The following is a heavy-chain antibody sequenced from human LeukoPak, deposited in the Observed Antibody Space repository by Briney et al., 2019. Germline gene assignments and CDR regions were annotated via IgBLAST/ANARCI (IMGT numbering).Heavy chain of an antibody. Sequence: GGSLRLSCAASGFTVSNNYMTWVRQAPGKGLEWVSMIFGGSRTDYADSVKGRFTISRHSSKNTLFLQMNSLRTEDTAVYYCARRAKTDWFFDYWGPGTRVAVSP. CDR3: ARRAKTDWFFDY. CDR2: IFGGSRT. D-gene: IGHD3-9*01. J-gene: IGHJ4*02. V-gene: IGHV3-53*04. CDR1: GFTVSNNY.